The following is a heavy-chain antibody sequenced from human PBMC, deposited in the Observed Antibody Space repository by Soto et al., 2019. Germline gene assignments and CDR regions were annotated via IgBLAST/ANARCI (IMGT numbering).Heavy chain of an antibody. CDR3: ARDIVVVVAAPELYGMDV. Sequence: QPPGKGLEWIGEINHSGSTNYNPSLKSRVTISVDTSKNQFSLKLSSVTAADTAVYYCARDIVVVVAAPELYGMDVWGQGTTVTVSS. V-gene: IGHV4-34*01. CDR2: INHSGST. J-gene: IGHJ6*02. D-gene: IGHD2-15*01.